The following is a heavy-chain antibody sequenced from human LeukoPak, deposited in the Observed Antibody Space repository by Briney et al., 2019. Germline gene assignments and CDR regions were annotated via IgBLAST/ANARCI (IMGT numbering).Heavy chain of an antibody. CDR3: TRDPAYYYYYYMDV. Sequence: GGSLRLSCTASGFTFGDYAMSWFRQAPGKGLEWVGFIRSKAYGGTTECAASVKGRFTISRDDSKSIAYLQMNSLKTEDTAVYYCTRDPAYYYYYYMDVWGKGTTVTVSS. CDR1: GFTFGDYA. J-gene: IGHJ6*03. CDR2: IRSKAYGGTT. V-gene: IGHV3-49*03.